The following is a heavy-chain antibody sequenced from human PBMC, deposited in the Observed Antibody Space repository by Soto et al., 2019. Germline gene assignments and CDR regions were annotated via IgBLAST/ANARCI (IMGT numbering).Heavy chain of an antibody. CDR1: GGTFSSYA. CDR3: ARRWLAPDAFDI. D-gene: IGHD2-15*01. Sequence: SVKVSCKASGGTFSSYAISWVRQAPGQGLEWMGGIIPIFGTANYAQKFQGRVTITADESTSTAYMELSSLRSEDTAVYYCARRWLAPDAFDIWGQGTMVTVSS. V-gene: IGHV1-69*13. J-gene: IGHJ3*02. CDR2: IIPIFGTA.